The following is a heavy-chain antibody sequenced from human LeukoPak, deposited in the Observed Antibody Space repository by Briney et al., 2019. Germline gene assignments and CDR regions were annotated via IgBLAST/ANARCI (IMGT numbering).Heavy chain of an antibody. V-gene: IGHV1-8*01. J-gene: IGHJ5*02. CDR3: ARRRVTSHNWFDP. CDR1: GYTFTSYD. CDR2: MNPNSGNT. D-gene: IGHD4-11*01. Sequence: ASVKVSCKASGYTFTSYDINWVRQATGQGLEWMGWMNPNSGNTGYAQKFQGRVTMTRNTSISTACMELSSLRSEDTAVYYCARRRVTSHNWFDPWGQGTLVTVSS.